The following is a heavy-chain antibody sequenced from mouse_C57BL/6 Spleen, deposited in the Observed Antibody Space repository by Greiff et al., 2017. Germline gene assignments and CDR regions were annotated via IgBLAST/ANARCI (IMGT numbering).Heavy chain of an antibody. Sequence: QVQLKQSGAELVRPGASVTLSCKASGYTFTDYEMHWVKQTPVHGLEWIGAIDPETGGTAYNQKFKGKAILTADKSSSTAYMELRSLTSEDSAVYYGTRRGYSLYAMDYWGQGTSVTVSS. J-gene: IGHJ4*01. CDR1: GYTFTDYE. CDR3: TRRGYSLYAMDY. D-gene: IGHD2-3*01. CDR2: IDPETGGT. V-gene: IGHV1-15*01.